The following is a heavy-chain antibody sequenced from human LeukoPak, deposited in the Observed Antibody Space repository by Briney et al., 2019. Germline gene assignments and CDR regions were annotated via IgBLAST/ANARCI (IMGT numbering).Heavy chain of an antibody. Sequence: GRSLRLSCAASGFTLSAYGMHWVRPAPGKGLEWVSVISFDGSNKYYADSVKGRFTISRDNSKNTLYLQMNSLRAEDTAVYHCAKPFYFDFRAPFDYWGQGTLVTVSS. V-gene: IGHV3-30*18. CDR3: AKPFYFDFRAPFDY. J-gene: IGHJ4*02. CDR2: ISFDGSNK. D-gene: IGHD3-22*01. CDR1: GFTLSAYG.